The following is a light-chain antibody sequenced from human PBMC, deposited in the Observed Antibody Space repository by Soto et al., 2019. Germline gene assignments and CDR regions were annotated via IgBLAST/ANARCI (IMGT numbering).Light chain of an antibody. J-gene: IGKJ1*01. Sequence: EIVMTQSPATLSVSPGERATLSCRASQSVSSNLAWYQQKPGKAPRLLIYGASTRATGIPARFSGSGSGTEFTLTISSLQSADFAVYYCQQYNNWPPLAFGQGTKVEIK. CDR3: QQYNNWPPLA. V-gene: IGKV3-15*01. CDR1: QSVSSN. CDR2: GAS.